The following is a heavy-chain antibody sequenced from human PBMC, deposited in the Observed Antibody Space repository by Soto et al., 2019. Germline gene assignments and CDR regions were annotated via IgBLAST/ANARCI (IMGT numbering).Heavy chain of an antibody. V-gene: IGHV1-2*02. D-gene: IGHD3-3*01. CDR2: INPATGAA. CDR1: GYPVTAYY. Sequence: QLHLVQSGAVVKKPGASVTVSCSASGYPVTAYYMHWVRQAPGRGLEWMGGINPATGAAKYTQTFQGRVTVTMDPYTSTVFMELRGLTSEDTAVFYCARGGGVGVAGSAAFDMWGQGTLVTVSS. CDR3: ARGGGVGVAGSAAFDM. J-gene: IGHJ3*02.